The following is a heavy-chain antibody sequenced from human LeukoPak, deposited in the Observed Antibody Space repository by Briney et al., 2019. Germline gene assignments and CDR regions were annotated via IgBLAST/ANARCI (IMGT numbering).Heavy chain of an antibody. CDR2: ISYDGSNK. CDR3: ARDAIDYDILTGLVH. CDR1: GFTFSDHY. D-gene: IGHD3-9*01. Sequence: GGSLRLSCAASGFTFSDHYVDWVRQAPGKGLEWVAVISYDGSNKYYADSVKGRFTISRDNSKNTLYLQMNSLRAEDTAVYYCARDAIDYDILTGLVHWGQGTLVTVSS. V-gene: IGHV3-30*03. J-gene: IGHJ4*02.